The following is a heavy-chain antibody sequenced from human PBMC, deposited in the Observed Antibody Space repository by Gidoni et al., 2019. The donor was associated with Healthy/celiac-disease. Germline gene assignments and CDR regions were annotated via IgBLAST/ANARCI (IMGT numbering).Heavy chain of an antibody. V-gene: IGHV3-74*01. CDR2: INSDGSST. D-gene: IGHD1-1*01. CDR3: ARERQRHYYYGMDV. CDR1: GFTFSSYW. J-gene: IGHJ6*02. Sequence: EVQLVESGGGLVQPGGSLRLSCAASGFTFSSYWMHWVRQAPGKGLVWVSRINSDGSSTSYADSVKGRFTISRDNAKNTLYLQMNRLRAEDTAVYYCARERQRHYYYGMDVWGQGTTVTVSS.